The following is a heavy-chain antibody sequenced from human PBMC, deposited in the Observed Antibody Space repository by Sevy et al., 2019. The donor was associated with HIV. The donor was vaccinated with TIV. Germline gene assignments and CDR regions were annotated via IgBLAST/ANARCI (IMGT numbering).Heavy chain of an antibody. CDR2: ISGSGGST. D-gene: IGHD2-21*01. J-gene: IGHJ3*02. CDR1: GFTFSSYA. V-gene: IGHV3-23*01. CDR3: AKDFKSHRSEVFDI. Sequence: GGSLRLSCAASGFTFSSYAMNWVRQAPGKGLEWVSTISGSGGSTYYADSVKGRFTISRDNSKNTLYLQMNSLRADDTAIYYCAKDFKSHRSEVFDIWGQGTMVTVSS.